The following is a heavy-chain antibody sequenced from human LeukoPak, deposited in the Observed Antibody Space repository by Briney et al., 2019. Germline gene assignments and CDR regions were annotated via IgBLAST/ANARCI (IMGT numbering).Heavy chain of an antibody. CDR1: GFTFSSYG. CDR2: IRYDGSNK. Sequence: PGGSLRLSCAASGFTFSSYGMHWVRQAPGKGLEWVAFIRYDGSNKYYADSVKGRFTISRDNSKNTLYLQMNSLRAEDTAVYYCAKDRNGVSIAVAGTGDYWGQGTLVTVSS. J-gene: IGHJ4*02. CDR3: AKDRNGVSIAVAGTGDY. V-gene: IGHV3-30*02. D-gene: IGHD6-19*01.